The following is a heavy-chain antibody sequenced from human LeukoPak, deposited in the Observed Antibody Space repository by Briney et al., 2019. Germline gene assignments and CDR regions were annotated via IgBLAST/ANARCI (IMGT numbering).Heavy chain of an antibody. D-gene: IGHD2-8*01. CDR3: ARDWDGTRFDY. CDR1: GYTFTNYN. V-gene: IGHV3-21*06. Sequence: GGSLRLSCAASGYTFTNYNMYWVRQAPGKGLEWVSSISSTSNYIYYADSVRGRFTISRDSAKNSLYLQMNSLRAEDTAVYYCARDWDGTRFDYWGQGTLVTVSS. J-gene: IGHJ4*02. CDR2: ISSTSNYI.